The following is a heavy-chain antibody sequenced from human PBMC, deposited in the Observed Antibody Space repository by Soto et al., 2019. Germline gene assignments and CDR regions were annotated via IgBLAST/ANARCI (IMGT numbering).Heavy chain of an antibody. CDR1: GGSISSYY. CDR2: MYYSGST. CDR3: ARGPWLVGDVTSLDY. D-gene: IGHD6-19*01. V-gene: IGHV4-59*01. J-gene: IGHJ4*02. Sequence: SETRSLTCTVSGGSISSYYWSWIRQPPGKGLEWIGYMYYSGSTNYNPSLKSRVTISVDTPKNQFSLKLSSVTAADTAVYYCARGPWLVGDVTSLDYWGQGTQVTVS.